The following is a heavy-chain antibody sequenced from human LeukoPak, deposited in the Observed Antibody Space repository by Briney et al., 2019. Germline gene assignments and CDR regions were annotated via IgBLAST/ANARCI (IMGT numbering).Heavy chain of an antibody. Sequence: SETLSLTCTVSRGSISGSIRSYYWSWLRQPPGKGLEWIGYISSSGSVNDNPSLRSRVTISVDTSENQFFLNLSSVSAADTAVYYCARIPLGYSGAYYFDYWGQGTLVTVSP. CDR3: ARIPLGYSGAYYFDY. D-gene: IGHD5-12*01. CDR1: RGSISGSIRSYY. J-gene: IGHJ4*02. CDR2: ISSSGSV. V-gene: IGHV4-4*09.